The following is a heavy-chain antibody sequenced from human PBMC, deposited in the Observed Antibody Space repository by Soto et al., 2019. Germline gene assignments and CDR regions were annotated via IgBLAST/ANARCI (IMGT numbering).Heavy chain of an antibody. CDR1: GGSISSSSYY. CDR3: ASIHNSSSWYSGVMDV. Sequence: SETLSLTCTVSGGSISSSSYYWGWIRQPPGKGLEWIGSIYYSGSTYYNPSLKSRVTISVDTSKNQFSLKLSSVTAADTAVYYCASIHNSSSWYSGVMDVWGKGTTVTVSS. CDR2: IYYSGST. J-gene: IGHJ6*04. V-gene: IGHV4-39*01. D-gene: IGHD6-13*01.